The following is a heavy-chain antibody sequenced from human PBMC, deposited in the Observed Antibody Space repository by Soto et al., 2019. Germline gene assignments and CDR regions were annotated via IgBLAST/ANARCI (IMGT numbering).Heavy chain of an antibody. D-gene: IGHD6-19*01. CDR1: GFSFSEYS. CDR2: ISGDTATT. V-gene: IGHV3-23*01. CDR3: AKPLQQWLLQGSGVDV. Sequence: EVQLLESGGGLVQPGGSLRLSCAASGFSFSEYSMTWVRQAPGKGLQWVSAISGDTATTHYADSVKGRFTISRDNSRDTLYLQMNSLIVEDTAIYYCAKPLQQWLLQGSGVDVWGQGTTVTVSS. J-gene: IGHJ6*02.